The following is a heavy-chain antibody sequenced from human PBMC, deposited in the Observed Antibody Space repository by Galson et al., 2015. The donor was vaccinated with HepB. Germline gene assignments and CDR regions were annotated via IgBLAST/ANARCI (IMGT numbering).Heavy chain of an antibody. Sequence: SLRLSCAASGFTFSSYGMHWVRQAPGKGLEWVAVIWYDGSNKYYADSVKGRFTISRDNSKNTLYLQMNSLRAEDTAVYYCAREGQLVVGPTLPDYWGQGTLVTVSS. D-gene: IGHD6-6*01. J-gene: IGHJ4*02. CDR2: IWYDGSNK. V-gene: IGHV3-33*01. CDR3: AREGQLVVGPTLPDY. CDR1: GFTFSSYG.